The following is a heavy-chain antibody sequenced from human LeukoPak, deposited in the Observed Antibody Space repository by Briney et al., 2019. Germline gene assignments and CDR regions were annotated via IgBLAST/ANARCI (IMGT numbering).Heavy chain of an antibody. V-gene: IGHV3-20*04. Sequence: GGSLRLSCAASGFTFDGYGMSWVRQAPGKGLEWVSGINWNGGKVGYADSVKGQFTISRDNAKNSMFLQMNSLRAEDTAFYYCARSPEGPSYYFDYWGQGILVTVSS. CDR1: GFTFDGYG. CDR3: ARSPEGPSYYFDY. J-gene: IGHJ4*02. CDR2: INWNGGKV.